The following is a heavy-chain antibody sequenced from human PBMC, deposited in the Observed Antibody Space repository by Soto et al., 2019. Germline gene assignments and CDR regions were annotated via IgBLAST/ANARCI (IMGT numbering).Heavy chain of an antibody. CDR2: IIPIFGTA. Sequence: AASVKVSCKASGGTFSSYAISWVRQAPGQGLEWMGGIIPIFGTANYAQKFQGRVTITADKSTSTAYMELSSLRSEDTAVYYCARAVGSSSSFVGYYYYGMDVWGQGTTVTVSS. V-gene: IGHV1-69*06. CDR3: ARAVGSSSSFVGYYYYGMDV. J-gene: IGHJ6*02. D-gene: IGHD6-6*01. CDR1: GGTFSSYA.